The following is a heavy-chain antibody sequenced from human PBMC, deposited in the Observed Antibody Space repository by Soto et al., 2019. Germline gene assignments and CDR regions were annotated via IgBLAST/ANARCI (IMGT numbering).Heavy chain of an antibody. CDR2: INTDGSVT. CDR3: ARQTGLGAQNY. Sequence: GSLRLSCAGSGFTFNDFWMHWVRQAPGKGLVWVARINTDGSVTSHADSVKGRFTISRDNAKSTLYLQMNSVRAEDSARYYCARQTGLGAQNYWGRGTLVTVSS. V-gene: IGHV3-74*01. CDR1: GFTFNDFW. J-gene: IGHJ4*02. D-gene: IGHD1-26*01.